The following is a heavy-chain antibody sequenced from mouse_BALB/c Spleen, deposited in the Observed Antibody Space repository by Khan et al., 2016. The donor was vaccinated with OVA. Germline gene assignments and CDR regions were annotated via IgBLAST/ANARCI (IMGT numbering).Heavy chain of an antibody. CDR2: IKYSGST. CDR3: ARSGSITTVVATGFGY. Sequence: EVQLQESGPGLVKPSQSLSLTCTVTGYSITSDYAWNWIRQFPGNKLEWMGYIKYSGSTSYNPSLKSRISITRNTSKNRFFLTLSSVTTEATATYVWARSGSITTVVATGFGYWGQGTTLTVSA. D-gene: IGHD1-1*01. CDR1: GYSITSDYA. V-gene: IGHV3-2*02. J-gene: IGHJ2*01.